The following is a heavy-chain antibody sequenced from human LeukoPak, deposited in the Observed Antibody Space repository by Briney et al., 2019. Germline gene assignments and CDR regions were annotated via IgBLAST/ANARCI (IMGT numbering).Heavy chain of an antibody. J-gene: IGHJ4*02. CDR2: IKQDGSEK. Sequence: GGSLRLSCVASGFSFIDYWMSWVRQAPGKGPEWVANIKQDGSEKYCVDSVKGRFTISRDNAKNSLYLQMNSLRAEDTAVYYCARTVRGDVTFDYWGQGTLVTVSS. CDR3: ARTVRGDVTFDY. CDR1: GFSFIDYW. V-gene: IGHV3-7*01. D-gene: IGHD3-10*01.